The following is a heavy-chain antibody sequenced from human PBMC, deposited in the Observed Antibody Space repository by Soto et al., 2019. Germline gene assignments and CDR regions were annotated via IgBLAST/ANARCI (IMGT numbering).Heavy chain of an antibody. V-gene: IGHV3-23*01. D-gene: IGHD6-13*01. J-gene: IGHJ4*02. CDR1: GFTFSSYA. CDR3: ARRGPGTYFDY. Sequence: EVQLLDSGGGLVQPGGSLRLSCAASGFTFSSYAMNWVRQVPGKGLEWVSVISGSGDSTYYADSVKGRFTISRDNFKNTLYLQMNSLRTEDTAVYYCARRGPGTYFDYWGQGTLVTVSS. CDR2: ISGSGDST.